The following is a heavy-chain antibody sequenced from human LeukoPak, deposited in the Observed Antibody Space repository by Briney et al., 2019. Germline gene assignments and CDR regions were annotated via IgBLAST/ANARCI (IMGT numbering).Heavy chain of an antibody. V-gene: IGHV4-61*01. CDR1: GGSVSSGSYY. J-gene: IGHJ3*02. Sequence: SETLSLTCTVSGGSVSSGSYYWSWIRQPPGTGLEWIGYIYYSGSTNYNPSLKSRVTISVDTSKNQFSLKLSSVTAADTAVYYCARSTYYYDSSGYSDAFDIWGQGTMVTVSS. CDR3: ARSTYYYDSSGYSDAFDI. CDR2: IYYSGST. D-gene: IGHD3-22*01.